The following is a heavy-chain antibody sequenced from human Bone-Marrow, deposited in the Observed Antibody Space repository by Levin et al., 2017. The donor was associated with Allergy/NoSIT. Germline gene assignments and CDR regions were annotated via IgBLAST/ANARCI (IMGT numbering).Heavy chain of an antibody. V-gene: IGHV3-21*01. CDR1: GFTFTGYT. J-gene: IGHJ4*02. CDR2: ISTSSSQI. Sequence: GGSLRLSCAASGFTFTGYTMNWVRQAPGKGLEWVSDISTSSSQIKYADFVKGRFTISRDNAKNSLYLQMNNLRVDDTAMYYCATTLYGLKDYWGQGTLVTVSS. CDR3: ATTLYGLKDY. D-gene: IGHD2/OR15-2a*01.